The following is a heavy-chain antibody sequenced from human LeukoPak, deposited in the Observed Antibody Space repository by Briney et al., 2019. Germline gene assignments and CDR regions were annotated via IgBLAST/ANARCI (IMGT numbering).Heavy chain of an antibody. CDR1: GGTFSSYA. Sequence: GASVKVSCKASGGTFSSYAISWVRQAPGQGLEWMGGIIPIFGTANYAQKFQGRVTTTADKSTSTAYMELSSLRSEDTAVYYCARDGVRYCSGGSCYTTPNWFDPWGQGTLVTVSS. V-gene: IGHV1-69*06. CDR2: IIPIFGTA. D-gene: IGHD2-15*01. J-gene: IGHJ5*02. CDR3: ARDGVRYCSGGSCYTTPNWFDP.